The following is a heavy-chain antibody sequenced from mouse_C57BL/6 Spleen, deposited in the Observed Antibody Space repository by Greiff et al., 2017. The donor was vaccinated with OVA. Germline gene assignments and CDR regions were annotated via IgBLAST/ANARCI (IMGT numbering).Heavy chain of an antibody. CDR3: ASNYGSSGYFDV. Sequence: DVHLVESGGGLVKPGGSLKLSCAASGFTFSDYGMHWVRQAPEKGLEWVAYISSGSSTIYYADTVKGRFTISRDNAKNTLFLQMTSLRSEDTAMYYCASNYGSSGYFDVWGTGTTVTVSS. D-gene: IGHD1-1*01. V-gene: IGHV5-17*01. CDR1: GFTFSDYG. J-gene: IGHJ1*03. CDR2: ISSGSSTI.